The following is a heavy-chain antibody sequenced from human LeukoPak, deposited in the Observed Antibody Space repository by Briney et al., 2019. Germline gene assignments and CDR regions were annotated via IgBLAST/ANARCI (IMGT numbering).Heavy chain of an antibody. D-gene: IGHD7-27*01. CDR1: GFTFSDYD. V-gene: IGHV3-11*01. Sequence: PGGSLRLSCAASGFTFSDYDMSWIRQAPGKGLEWLSYISSSGSTIYYADSVKGRFTISRDNAKNSLYLQLNSLRAEDTAVYYCARVSLLGMGAFDIWGQGTMVTVSS. CDR2: ISSSGSTI. CDR3: ARVSLLGMGAFDI. J-gene: IGHJ3*02.